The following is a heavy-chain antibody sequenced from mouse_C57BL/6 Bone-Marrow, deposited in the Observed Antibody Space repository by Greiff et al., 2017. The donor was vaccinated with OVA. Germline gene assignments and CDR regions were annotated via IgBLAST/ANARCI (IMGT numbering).Heavy chain of an antibody. CDR3: ARRGDYGPFAY. CDR2: ISNGGGST. CDR1: GFTFSDYY. D-gene: IGHD2-4*01. V-gene: IGHV5-12*01. J-gene: IGHJ3*01. Sequence: EVQRVESGGGLVQPGGSLKLSCAASGFTFSDYYMYWVRQTPEKRLEWVAYISNGGGSTYYPDTVKGRFTISRDNAKNTLYLQMSRLKSEDTAMYYCARRGDYGPFAYWGQGTLVTVSA.